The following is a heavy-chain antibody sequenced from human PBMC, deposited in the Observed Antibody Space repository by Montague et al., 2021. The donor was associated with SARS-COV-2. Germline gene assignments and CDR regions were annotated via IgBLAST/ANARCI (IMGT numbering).Heavy chain of an antibody. D-gene: IGHD4-17*01. Sequence: CAISGDSVWSNTAAWNWIRQSPSGGLEWLGRTNYRSKWTSDYATSVEGRISIDPDTSKNQFFLHLRSVTPEDTGVYYCVRDTGSAQARFDAWGQGTLVTVSS. CDR2: TNYRSKWTS. V-gene: IGHV6-1*01. J-gene: IGHJ4*02. CDR1: GDSVWSNTAA. CDR3: VRDTGSAQARFDA.